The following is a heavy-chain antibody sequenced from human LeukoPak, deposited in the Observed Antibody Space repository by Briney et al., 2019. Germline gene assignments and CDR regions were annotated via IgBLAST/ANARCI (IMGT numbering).Heavy chain of an antibody. CDR3: ARNTLGYCSGGSCYAGWFDP. D-gene: IGHD2-15*01. V-gene: IGHV1-46*01. J-gene: IGHJ5*02. CDR2: INPSGGST. Sequence: ASVKVSCKASGYTFTSYYMHWVRQAPGQGLEWMGIINPSGGSTSYAQKFQGRVTMTRDTSTSTVYMELSSLRSEDTAVYYCARNTLGYCSGGSCYAGWFDPWGQGTLDTVSS. CDR1: GYTFTSYY.